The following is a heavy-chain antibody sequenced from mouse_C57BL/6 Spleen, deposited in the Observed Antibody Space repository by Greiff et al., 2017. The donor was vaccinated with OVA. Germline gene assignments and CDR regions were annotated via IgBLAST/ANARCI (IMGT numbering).Heavy chain of an antibody. J-gene: IGHJ3*01. Sequence: EVKLMESEGGLVQPGSSMKLSCTASGFTFSDYYMAWVRQVPEKGLEWVANINYDGSSTYYLDSLKSRFIISRDNAKNILCLQMSSLKSDDTATYYCAREGDGYSFAYWGQGTLVTVSA. CDR3: AREGDGYSFAY. V-gene: IGHV5-16*01. D-gene: IGHD2-3*01. CDR1: GFTFSDYY. CDR2: INYDGSST.